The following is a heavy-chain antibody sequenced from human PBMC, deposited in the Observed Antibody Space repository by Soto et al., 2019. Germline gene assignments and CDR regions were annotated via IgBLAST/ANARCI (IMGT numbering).Heavy chain of an antibody. Sequence: PVGSLSLSCAASGFTFSDYYMSWIRQAPGKGLEWVSYISSSSSYTNYADSVKGRFTISRDNAKNSLYLQMNSLRAEDTAVYYCARDDYGDYSSFPDGWFDPWGQGTLVTVSS. J-gene: IGHJ5*02. CDR2: ISSSSSYT. CDR3: ARDDYGDYSSFPDGWFDP. CDR1: GFTFSDYY. D-gene: IGHD4-17*01. V-gene: IGHV3-11*06.